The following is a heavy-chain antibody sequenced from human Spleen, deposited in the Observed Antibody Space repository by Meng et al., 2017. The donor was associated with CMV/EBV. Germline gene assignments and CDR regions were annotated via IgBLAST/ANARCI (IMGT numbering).Heavy chain of an antibody. J-gene: IGHJ5*02. CDR3: ARGRGAGGEFPNWFDP. V-gene: IGHV1-8*01. Sequence: DTVTSEGINCVGQATGQGLEWMGGRNANSSNTGYAQKYQGRVTMTRNTSISTAYMELSSLRSEDTAVYYCARGRGAGGEFPNWFDPWGQGTLVTVSS. CDR1: DTVTSEG. D-gene: IGHD3-16*01. CDR2: RNANSSNT.